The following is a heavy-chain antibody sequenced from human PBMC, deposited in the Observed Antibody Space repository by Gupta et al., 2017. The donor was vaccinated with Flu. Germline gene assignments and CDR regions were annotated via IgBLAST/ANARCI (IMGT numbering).Heavy chain of an antibody. CDR3: ARAKYRIGWYYAFDI. V-gene: IGHV3-30-3*01. CDR2: ISFDGSSE. D-gene: IGHD6-19*01. Sequence: QAPGNGLEWMAVISFDGSSEYYADSVKGRFTIARDNSKNTLYLQMNSLRAEDTAVYYCARAKYRIGWYYAFDIWGQGTMVTVSS. J-gene: IGHJ3*02.